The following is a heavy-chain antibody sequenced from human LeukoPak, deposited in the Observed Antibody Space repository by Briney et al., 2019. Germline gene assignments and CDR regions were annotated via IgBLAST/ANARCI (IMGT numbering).Heavy chain of an antibody. J-gene: IGHJ3*02. D-gene: IGHD2-8*01. CDR1: GFTVSSNY. CDR3: ARGGRNCTNGVCYFDDAFDI. Sequence: GGSLRLSCAASGFTVSSNYMSWVRQAPGKGLEWVSVIYSGGSTYYADSVKGRFTISRDNSKNTLYLQMNSLRAEDTAVYYCARGGRNCTNGVCYFDDAFDIWGQGTMVTVSS. V-gene: IGHV3-53*01. CDR2: IYSGGST.